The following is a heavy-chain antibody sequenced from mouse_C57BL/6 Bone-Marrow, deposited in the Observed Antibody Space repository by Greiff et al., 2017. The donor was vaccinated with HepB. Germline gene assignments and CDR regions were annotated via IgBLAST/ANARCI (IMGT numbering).Heavy chain of an antibody. V-gene: IGHV2-2*01. CDR1: GFSLTSYG. CDR2: IWSGGST. Sequence: VQLQESGPGLVQPSQSLSITCTVSGFSLTSYGVHWVRQSPGKGLEWLGVIWSGGSTDYNAAFISRLSISKDNSKSQVFFKMNSLQADDTAIYYCAGITTVVAPDYYAMDYCGQGTSVTVSS. CDR3: AGITTVVAPDYYAMDY. J-gene: IGHJ4*01. D-gene: IGHD1-1*01.